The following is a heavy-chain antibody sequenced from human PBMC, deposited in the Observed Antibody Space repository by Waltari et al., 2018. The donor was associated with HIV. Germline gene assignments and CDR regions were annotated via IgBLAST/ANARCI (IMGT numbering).Heavy chain of an antibody. V-gene: IGHV3-53*01. J-gene: IGHJ6*02. CDR2: IISGSTK. CDR1: GSTVHRKY. Sequence: EVQVVESGGGLIQPGGSLRLSCAAPGSTVHRKYMSWVRPAPGKGLEWVSVIISGSTKYDADSVKGRFIISTDSSKNTLYLQMNSLRVEDTAVYYCVRGGGDPAVRRTAGYQYYGMDVWGQGTTVTVSS. CDR3: VRGGGDPAVRRTAGYQYYGMDV. D-gene: IGHD3-10*01.